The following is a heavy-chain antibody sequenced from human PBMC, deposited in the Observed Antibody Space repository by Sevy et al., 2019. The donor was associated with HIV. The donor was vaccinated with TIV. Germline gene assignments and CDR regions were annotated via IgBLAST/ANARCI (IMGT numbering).Heavy chain of an antibody. V-gene: IGHV1-18*01. J-gene: IGHJ4*02. D-gene: IGHD2-15*01. CDR3: AGERVYCSGGSCYRDFLDY. CDR1: GYTFTSYG. CDR2: ISAYNGNT. Sequence: ASVKVSCKASGYTFTSYGISWVRQAPGQGLEWMGWISAYNGNTNYAQKLQGRVTMTTDTSTSTAYMELRSLGSDDTAVYYCAGERVYCSGGSCYRDFLDYWGQGTLVTVSS.